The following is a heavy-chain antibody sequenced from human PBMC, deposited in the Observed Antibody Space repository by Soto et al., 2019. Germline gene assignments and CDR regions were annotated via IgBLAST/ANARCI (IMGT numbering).Heavy chain of an antibody. D-gene: IGHD3-10*01. J-gene: IGHJ3*02. Sequence: SETLSLTCAVSSGSISSSNWWSWVRQPPGKGLEWIGEIYHSGSTNYNPSLKSRVTISVDKSKNQFSLKLSSVTAADTAVYYCARVKGVWFGELLRAFDIWGQGTTVTVSS. CDR2: IYHSGST. CDR3: ARVKGVWFGELLRAFDI. CDR1: SGSISSSNW. V-gene: IGHV4-4*02.